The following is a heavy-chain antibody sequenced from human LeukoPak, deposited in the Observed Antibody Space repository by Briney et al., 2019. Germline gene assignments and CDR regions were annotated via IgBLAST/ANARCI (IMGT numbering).Heavy chain of an antibody. J-gene: IGHJ4*02. CDR3: AKGHRPYYDILTGYFN. CDR2: ISGSGGST. D-gene: IGHD3-9*01. V-gene: IGHV3-23*01. Sequence: GGSLRLSCAASGFTFSSYWMSWVRQAPGKGLEWVSAISGSGGSTYYADSVKGRFTISRDNSKNTLYLQMNSLRAEDTAVYYCAKGHRPYYDILTGYFNWGQGTLVTVSS. CDR1: GFTFSSYW.